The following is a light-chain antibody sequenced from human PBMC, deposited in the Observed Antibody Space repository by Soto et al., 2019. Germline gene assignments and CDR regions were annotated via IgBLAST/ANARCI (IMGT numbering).Light chain of an antibody. J-gene: IGKJ1*01. CDR3: QQYNGYWT. CDR1: QSISDL. V-gene: IGKV1-5*03. CDR2: KAS. Sequence: DIQMTQSPSTLSASVGDRVTITCRASQSISDLLAWYQQKPGKAPKLLIYKASSLKSGVPSRFSGSGSGTEYTLTISSLQPDDFATYCCQQYNGYWTFGQGTKVEIK.